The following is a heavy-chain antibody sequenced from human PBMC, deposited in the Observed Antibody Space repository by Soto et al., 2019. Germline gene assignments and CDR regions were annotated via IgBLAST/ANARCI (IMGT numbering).Heavy chain of an antibody. CDR2: ISGSGGST. D-gene: IGHD1-26*01. CDR1: GFTFSSYA. V-gene: IGHV3-23*01. J-gene: IGHJ4*02. CDR3: AKSESGSYQEFDY. Sequence: EVQLLESGGGLVQPGGSLRLSCAASGFTFSSYAMSWVRQAPGKGLAWVSAISGSGGSTYYADSVKGRFTISRDNSKNTLYLQMNSLRAEDTAVYYCAKSESGSYQEFDYWGQGTLVTVSS.